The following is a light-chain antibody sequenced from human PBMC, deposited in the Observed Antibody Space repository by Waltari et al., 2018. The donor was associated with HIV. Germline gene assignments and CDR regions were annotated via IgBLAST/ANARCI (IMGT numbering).Light chain of an antibody. CDR3: QQYNNWPFT. J-gene: IGKJ3*01. CDR1: QSVSSN. Sequence: EIVMTQSPAPLSVSPGAIATHSCRASQSVSSNLAWYQQKPGQAPRLLIYGASTRATGIPARFSGSGSGTEFTLTISSLQSEDFAVYYCQQYNNWPFTFGPGTKVDIK. V-gene: IGKV3-15*01. CDR2: GAS.